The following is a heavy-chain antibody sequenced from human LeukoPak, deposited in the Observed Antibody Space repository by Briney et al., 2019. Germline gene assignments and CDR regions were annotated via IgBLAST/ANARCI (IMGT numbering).Heavy chain of an antibody. CDR2: INPYSGGT. CDR1: GYTFTGYY. D-gene: IGHD6-19*01. CDR3: AREWKGSGWYAFYYYGMDV. Sequence: ASVKVSCKASGYTFTGYYMHWVRQAPGQGLEWMGSINPYSGGTNYAQKFQGWVTMTRDTSISTAYMELSSLRSEDTAVYYCAREWKGSGWYAFYYYGMDVWGQGTTVTVSS. V-gene: IGHV1-2*04. J-gene: IGHJ6*02.